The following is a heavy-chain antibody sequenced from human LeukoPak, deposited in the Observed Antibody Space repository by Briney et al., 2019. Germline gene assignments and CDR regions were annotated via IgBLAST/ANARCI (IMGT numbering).Heavy chain of an antibody. CDR2: INHSGST. CDR1: GGSFSGYY. CDR3: ARRTDTRGYSRFDY. V-gene: IGHV4-34*01. D-gene: IGHD5-18*01. Sequence: SETLSLTCAVYGGSFSGYYWSWIRQPPGKGLEWIGEINHSGSTNYNPSLKSRVTISVDTSKNQFSLKLSSVTAADTAVYYCARRTDTRGYSRFDYWGQGTLVTVSS. J-gene: IGHJ4*02.